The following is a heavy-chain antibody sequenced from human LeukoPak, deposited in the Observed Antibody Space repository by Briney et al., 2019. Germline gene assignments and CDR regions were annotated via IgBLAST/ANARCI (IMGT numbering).Heavy chain of an antibody. CDR1: GGSISSSTYY. Sequence: SETLSRTCTVSGGSISSSTYYWGWIRQPPGKGLEWIGSIRYSGTTYYSPSLNSRLTISADTSQNHFSLKLTSVTAADTAVYYCARSRIAARPDEFDYWGQGTLVTVSS. V-gene: IGHV4-39*02. D-gene: IGHD6-6*01. CDR3: ARSRIAARPDEFDY. CDR2: IRYSGTT. J-gene: IGHJ4*02.